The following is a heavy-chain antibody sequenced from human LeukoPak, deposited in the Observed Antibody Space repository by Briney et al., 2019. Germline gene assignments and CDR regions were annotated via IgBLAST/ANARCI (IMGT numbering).Heavy chain of an antibody. D-gene: IGHD2-21*02. CDR3: ARGCGGDFNWFDP. CDR1: GYTFTGYY. V-gene: IGHV1-2*02. J-gene: IGHJ5*02. Sequence: GASVKVSCKASGYTFTGYYMHWVRQAPGQGLEWMGWINPNSGGTNYAQKFQGRVTMTRDTSISTAYMELCRLRSDDTAVYYCARGCGGDFNWFDPWGQGTLVTVSS. CDR2: INPNSGGT.